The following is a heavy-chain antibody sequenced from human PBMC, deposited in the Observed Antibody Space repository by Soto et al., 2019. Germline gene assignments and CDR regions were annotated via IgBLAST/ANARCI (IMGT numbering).Heavy chain of an antibody. CDR1: GYTFTSYG. D-gene: IGHD4-17*01. J-gene: IGHJ6*02. CDR3: ARDTPGDLAIYYYYGMDV. CDR2: ISAYNGNT. Sequence: GASVKVSCKASGYTFTSYGISWVRQAPGQGLEWMGWISAYNGNTNYAQKLQGRVTMTTDTSTSTAYMELRSLRSDDTAVYYCARDTPGDLAIYYYYGMDVWGQGTTVTVSS. V-gene: IGHV1-18*01.